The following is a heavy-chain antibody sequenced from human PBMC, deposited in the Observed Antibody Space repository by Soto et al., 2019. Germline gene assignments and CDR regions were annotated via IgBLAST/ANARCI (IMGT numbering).Heavy chain of an antibody. CDR1: GFTFSSYW. Sequence: EVQLVESGGGLVQPGGSLRLSCAASGFTFSSYWMSWVRQAPGKGLEWVSNIKQDGSEKYYVDSVKGRFTISRDNAQNSLYLQMNSLRAEDTAVYYCARVVANGEFDYWGQGTLVTVSS. V-gene: IGHV3-7*01. J-gene: IGHJ4*02. D-gene: IGHD2-8*01. CDR3: ARVVANGEFDY. CDR2: IKQDGSEK.